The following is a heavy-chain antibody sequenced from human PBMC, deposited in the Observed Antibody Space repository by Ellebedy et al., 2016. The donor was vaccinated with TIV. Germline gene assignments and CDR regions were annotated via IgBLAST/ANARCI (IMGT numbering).Heavy chain of an antibody. Sequence: SETLSLXXTVSGASISNNDFYWGWVRQPPGKALEWIAIIYHTGDTSYNPSLKSRVSMSVDTSRNQFPVRLRSVTATDTAVYYCARIGGQMRGTSWFSPWGQGIRVTVSS. CDR2: IYHTGDT. CDR1: GASISNNDFY. V-gene: IGHV4-39*01. D-gene: IGHD3-16*01. CDR3: ARIGGQMRGTSWFSP. J-gene: IGHJ5*02.